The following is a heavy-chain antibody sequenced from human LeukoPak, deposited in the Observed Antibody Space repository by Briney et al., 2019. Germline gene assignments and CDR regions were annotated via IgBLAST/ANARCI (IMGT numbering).Heavy chain of an antibody. V-gene: IGHV4-59*08. D-gene: IGHD2-2*01. J-gene: IGHJ4*02. CDR3: ARLSKDTVVLPAGMAHYFDF. CDR1: GGSISGYY. Sequence: PSETLSLTRTVSGGSISGYYWSGIRQPPGKGLQFIGYIYYSGSTNYNPSLESRVTISVDTSKNQFSLKLMSVTAADTAVYYCARLSKDTVVLPAGMAHYFDFWGQGTLVTVSS. CDR2: IYYSGST.